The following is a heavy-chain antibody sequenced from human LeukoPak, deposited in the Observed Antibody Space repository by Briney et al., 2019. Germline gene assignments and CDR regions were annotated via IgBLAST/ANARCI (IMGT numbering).Heavy chain of an antibody. D-gene: IGHD2-15*01. J-gene: IGHJ6*03. Sequence: SVKVSCKASGGTFSSYAISWVRQAPGQGLEWMGRIIPIFGTANYAQQFQGRVKITTDESTSTAYMELSSLRSEDTAVYYCARDGSVVVSNYYYYYYMDVWGKGTTVTVSS. CDR1: GGTFSSYA. V-gene: IGHV1-69*05. CDR2: IIPIFGTA. CDR3: ARDGSVVVSNYYYYYYMDV.